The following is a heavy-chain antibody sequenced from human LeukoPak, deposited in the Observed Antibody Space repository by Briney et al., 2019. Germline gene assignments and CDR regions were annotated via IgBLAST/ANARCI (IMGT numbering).Heavy chain of an antibody. V-gene: IGHV3-23*01. CDR1: GFTFSSYA. D-gene: IGHD6-13*01. Sequence: GGSLRLSCAASGFTFSSYAMSWVRQAPGKGLEWVSAISGSGGSTYYADSVKGRFTISRDNSKNTLYLQMNSLRAEDTAVYYCAKDFRLSGIAAAGREYWGQGTLVTVPS. J-gene: IGHJ4*02. CDR2: ISGSGGST. CDR3: AKDFRLSGIAAAGREY.